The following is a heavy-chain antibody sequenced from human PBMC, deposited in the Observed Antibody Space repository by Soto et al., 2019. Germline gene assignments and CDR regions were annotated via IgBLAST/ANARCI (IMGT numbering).Heavy chain of an antibody. J-gene: IGHJ5*02. CDR2: INAGNGNT. Sequence: ASVKVSCKASGYTFTSYAMHWVRQAPGQRLEWMGWINAGNGNTKYSQKFQGRVTITRDTSASTAYMELSSLRSEDTAVYYCARDGRRCSSTSCYTAGWFDPWGQGTLVTVSS. CDR3: ARDGRRCSSTSCYTAGWFDP. CDR1: GYTFTSYA. V-gene: IGHV1-3*01. D-gene: IGHD2-2*02.